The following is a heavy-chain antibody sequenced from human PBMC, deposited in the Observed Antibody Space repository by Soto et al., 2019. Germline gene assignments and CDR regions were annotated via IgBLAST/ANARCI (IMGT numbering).Heavy chain of an antibody. CDR2: ISSSSSTI. J-gene: IGHJ6*02. D-gene: IGHD2-2*01. CDR3: ARDMRPEWVVVTMAGMDV. V-gene: IGHV3-48*02. Sequence: LRLSCAASGFTFSSYSMNWVRQAPGKGLEWVSYISSSSSTIYYADSVKGRFTISRDNAKNSLYLQMNSLRDEDTAVYYCARDMRPEWVVVTMAGMDVWGQGTTVTVS. CDR1: GFTFSSYS.